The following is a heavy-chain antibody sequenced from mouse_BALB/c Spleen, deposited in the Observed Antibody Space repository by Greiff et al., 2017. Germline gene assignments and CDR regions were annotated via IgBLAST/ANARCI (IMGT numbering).Heavy chain of an antibody. CDR2: IRLKSNNYAT. J-gene: IGHJ4*01. D-gene: IGHD2-1*01. CDR1: GFTFSNYW. V-gene: IGHV6-6*02. CDR3: TRRIGNYYAMDY. Sequence: EVQVVESGGGLVQPGGSMKLSCAASGFTFSNYWMNWVRQSPEKGLEWVAEIRLKSNNYATHYAESVKGRFTISRDDSKSSVYLQMNNLRAEDTGIYYCTRRIGNYYAMDYWGQGTSVTVSS.